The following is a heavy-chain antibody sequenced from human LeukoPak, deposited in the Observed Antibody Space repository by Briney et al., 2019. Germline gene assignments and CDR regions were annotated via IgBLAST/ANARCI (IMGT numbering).Heavy chain of an antibody. Sequence: ASVKVSCKASGYTFTGYYMHWVRQAPGQGLEWMGWINPNSGGTNYAQKFQGRVTMTRDTSISTAYMELSRLRSDDTAVYYCARVPRGLQPRGYFDYWGQGTLVTVSS. CDR2: INPNSGGT. D-gene: IGHD5-24*01. J-gene: IGHJ4*02. CDR1: GYTFTGYY. V-gene: IGHV1-2*02. CDR3: ARVPRGLQPRGYFDY.